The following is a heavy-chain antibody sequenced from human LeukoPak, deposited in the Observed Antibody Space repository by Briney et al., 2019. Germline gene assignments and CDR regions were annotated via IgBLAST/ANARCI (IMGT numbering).Heavy chain of an antibody. CDR2: MNPNSGNT. V-gene: IGHV1-8*01. Sequence: ASVKVSCKASGYTFTSYDINWGRQATGQGLEWMGWMNPNSGNTGYAQKFQGRVTMTRNTSISTAYMELSSLRSEDTAVYYCASPVAGLEGSYGMDVWGQGTTVTVSS. CDR1: GYTFTSYD. CDR3: ASPVAGLEGSYGMDV. J-gene: IGHJ6*02. D-gene: IGHD6-19*01.